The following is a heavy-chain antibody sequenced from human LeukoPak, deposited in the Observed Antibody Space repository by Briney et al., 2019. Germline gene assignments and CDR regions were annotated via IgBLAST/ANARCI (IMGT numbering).Heavy chain of an antibody. J-gene: IGHJ6*02. V-gene: IGHV3-11*01. D-gene: IGHD3-10*01. CDR2: ISRGGSTT. Sequence: GGSLRLSCAASGFTFSDYYMSWIRQAPGKGLEWVSYISRGGSTTYYADSVKGRFTISRDNAKNSLFLQTNSQRGEDTAVYYCARYYGSGFMDVWGQGTTVTVS. CDR3: ARYYGSGFMDV. CDR1: GFTFSDYY.